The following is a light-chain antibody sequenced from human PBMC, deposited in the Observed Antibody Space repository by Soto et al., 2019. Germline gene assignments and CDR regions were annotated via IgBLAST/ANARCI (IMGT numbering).Light chain of an antibody. CDR1: SSDVGGYNY. Sequence: QSVLTQPRSVSGSPGQSVTISCTGTSSDVGGYNYVSWYQQHPGKAPKLMIYDVSKRPSGVPDRFSGSKSGNTASLTISGLHEDDEADYYCCSYAGSYTYVVFGGGTKLTVL. J-gene: IGLJ2*01. V-gene: IGLV2-11*01. CDR3: CSYAGSYTYVV. CDR2: DVS.